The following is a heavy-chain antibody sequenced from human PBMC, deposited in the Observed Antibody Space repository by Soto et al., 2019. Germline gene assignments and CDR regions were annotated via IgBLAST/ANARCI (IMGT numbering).Heavy chain of an antibody. CDR2: IDPSDSYT. CDR1: GYSFTSYW. D-gene: IGHD2-2*01. CDR3: DIVPAAMVGYYGMDV. J-gene: IGHJ6*02. Sequence: PGESLKISCNGSGYSFTSYWISWVRQMPGKGLEWMGRIDPSDSYTSYSPSFQGHVTISADKSISTAYLQWSSLKASDTAMYYCDIVPAAMVGYYGMDVWGQGTKVTVSS. V-gene: IGHV5-10-1*01.